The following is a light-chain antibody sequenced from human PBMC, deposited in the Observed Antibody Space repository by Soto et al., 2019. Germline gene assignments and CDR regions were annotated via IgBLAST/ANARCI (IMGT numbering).Light chain of an antibody. CDR3: QQASSLPYT. J-gene: IGKJ2*01. V-gene: IGKV1-5*01. CDR1: QSISSW. Sequence: DIQMTQSPSTLSASVGDRVTITCRVSQSISSWLAWYQQKPGKAPKLLIYDASSLESGVPSRFSGSGSGTEFTLTISSLQPDDFATYYCQQASSLPYTFGQGTKLEI. CDR2: DAS.